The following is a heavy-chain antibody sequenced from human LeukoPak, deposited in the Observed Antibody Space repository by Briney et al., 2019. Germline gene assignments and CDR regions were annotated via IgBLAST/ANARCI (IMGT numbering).Heavy chain of an antibody. Sequence: SETLSLTCAVSGYSISSGYYWGWIRQPPGKGLEWIGSIYHSGSTYYNPSPKSPVTISVNTSKNQFSLKLSSVTAADTAVYYCARCSSSSVRLIDYWGQGTLVTASS. CDR2: IYHSGST. CDR1: GYSISSGYY. D-gene: IGHD6-6*01. J-gene: IGHJ4*02. V-gene: IGHV4-38-2*01. CDR3: ARCSSSSVRLIDY.